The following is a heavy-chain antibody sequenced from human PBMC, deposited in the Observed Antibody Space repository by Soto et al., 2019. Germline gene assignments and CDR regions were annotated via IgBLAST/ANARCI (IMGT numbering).Heavy chain of an antibody. CDR2: IIPIFGTA. CDR1: GGTFSSYA. Sequence: QVQLVQSGAEVKKPGSSVKVSCKASGGTFSSYAISWVRQAPGQVLEWMGGIIPIFGTANYAQKFQGRVTITADKSKSTAYMELSSLRSEDTDVYYCARAGGWYYVSSGPWAFDIWGQGTMVTVSS. J-gene: IGHJ3*02. D-gene: IGHD3-22*01. V-gene: IGHV1-69*06. CDR3: ARAGGWYYVSSGPWAFDI.